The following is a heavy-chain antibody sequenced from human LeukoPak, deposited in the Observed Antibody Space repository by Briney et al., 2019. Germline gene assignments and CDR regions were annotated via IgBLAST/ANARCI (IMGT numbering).Heavy chain of an antibody. D-gene: IGHD2-15*01. CDR2: IYYSGTT. CDR1: GGSISSYY. CDR3: ATCSGTTCYD. Sequence: SSETLSLTCTVSGGSISSYYWTWIRQPPGKGLEWIGSIYYSGTTNYNPSLKSRVTISVDTSKNQFSLRLRSVTAADTAVYYCATCSGTTCYDWGQGTLVIVSS. J-gene: IGHJ4*02. V-gene: IGHV4-59*01.